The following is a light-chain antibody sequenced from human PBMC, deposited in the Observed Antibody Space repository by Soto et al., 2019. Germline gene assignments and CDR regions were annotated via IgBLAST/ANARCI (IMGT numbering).Light chain of an antibody. CDR2: AAS. CDR3: QHYNNWPPWT. V-gene: IGKV1-12*01. Sequence: DIQMTQSPSSVSASVGDRVTITCRASQGISSWLAWYQKKPGKAPKLLIYAASSLQSGIPARFSGSGSGTEFALTISSLQSEDFAVYYCQHYNNWPPWTFGQGTKVDIK. J-gene: IGKJ1*01. CDR1: QGISSW.